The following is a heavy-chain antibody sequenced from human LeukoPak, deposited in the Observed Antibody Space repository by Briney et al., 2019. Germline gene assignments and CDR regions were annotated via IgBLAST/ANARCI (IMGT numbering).Heavy chain of an antibody. Sequence: ASVKVSCKASGYTFTSYGISWVRQAPGQGLEWMGWISAYNGNTNYAQKLQGRVTMTTDTSTSTAYMELRSLRSDDTAVYYCARVITIFGVVTPGGYYYYYMDVWGKGTTVTVSS. V-gene: IGHV1-18*01. CDR1: GYTFTSYG. CDR3: ARVITIFGVVTPGGYYYYYMDV. CDR2: ISAYNGNT. J-gene: IGHJ6*03. D-gene: IGHD3-3*01.